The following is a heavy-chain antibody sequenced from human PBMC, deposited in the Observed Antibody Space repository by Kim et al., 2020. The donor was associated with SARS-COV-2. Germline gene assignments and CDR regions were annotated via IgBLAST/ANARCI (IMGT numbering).Heavy chain of an antibody. V-gene: IGHV1-46*01. Sequence: ASVKVSCKASGYTFTNYYMHWVRQAPGHGLEWMGIINPSGGTTKYAQNFQGRVTMTGDASTGTVYMELSSLSSEDTAVYYCARGPSRSWSIGGFDYWGQGTLVTDSS. J-gene: IGHJ4*02. CDR1: GYTFTNYY. CDR2: INPSGGTT. D-gene: IGHD1-26*01. CDR3: ARGPSRSWSIGGFDY.